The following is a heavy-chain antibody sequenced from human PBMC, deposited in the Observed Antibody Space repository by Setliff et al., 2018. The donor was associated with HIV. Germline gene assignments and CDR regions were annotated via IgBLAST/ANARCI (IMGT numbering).Heavy chain of an antibody. CDR3: VRRTPLVAGDYFAFDV. CDR1: GGSYSAYY. Sequence: PSETLSLTCAVKGGSYSAYYWSWIRQSPGKGLEWIGDISHSGDTTYNPSLRGRVTISEDVSKKQFYLNVRSVTAADAAVYYCVRRTPLVAGDYFAFDVWGQGAPVTVSS. J-gene: IGHJ6*02. V-gene: IGHV4-34*10. CDR2: ISHSGDT. D-gene: IGHD2-8*02.